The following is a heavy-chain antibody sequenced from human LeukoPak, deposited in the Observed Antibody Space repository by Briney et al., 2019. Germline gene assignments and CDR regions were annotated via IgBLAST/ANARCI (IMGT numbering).Heavy chain of an antibody. V-gene: IGHV3-66*02. Sequence: PGGSLRLSCVASGFTVSSNFMSWVRRAPGKGLEWVSVIYSAGDTYYADSVKGRFTISRDNFKNTLYLQMNSLRTGDSAVYFCARDYCRDVSCSVRWFDPWGQGTLVTVSS. D-gene: IGHD2-15*01. CDR1: GFTVSSNF. J-gene: IGHJ5*02. CDR2: IYSAGDT. CDR3: ARDYCRDVSCSVRWFDP.